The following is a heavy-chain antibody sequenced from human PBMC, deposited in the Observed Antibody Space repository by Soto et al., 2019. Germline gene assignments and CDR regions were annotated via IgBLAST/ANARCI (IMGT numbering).Heavy chain of an antibody. CDR1: GFTFSSYA. CDR2: ISYDGSNK. Sequence: QVQLVESGGGVVQPGRSLRLSCAASGFTFSSYAMHWVRQAPGKGLEWVAVISYDGSNKYYADSVKGRFTISRDNSKNTLYLQMNSLRAEDTAMYYCAISDGDSHAFDIWGQGTMVTVSS. V-gene: IGHV3-30-3*01. CDR3: AISDGDSHAFDI. D-gene: IGHD2-21*01. J-gene: IGHJ3*02.